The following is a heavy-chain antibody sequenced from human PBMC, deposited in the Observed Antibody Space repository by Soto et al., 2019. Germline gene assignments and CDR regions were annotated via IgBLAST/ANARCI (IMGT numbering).Heavy chain of an antibody. J-gene: IGHJ6*02. CDR1: GGSISSNSYY. D-gene: IGHD6-13*01. CDR2: IYYSGST. Sequence: QLQLQESGPGLVKPSETLSLTCTVSGGSISSNSYYWGWIRQPPGKGLEWIGSIYYSGSTYYNPSLKSRVTISVDTSKNQFSLKLSSVTAADTAVYYCASQQLVHYYYGMDVWGQGTTVTVSS. CDR3: ASQQLVHYYYGMDV. V-gene: IGHV4-39*01.